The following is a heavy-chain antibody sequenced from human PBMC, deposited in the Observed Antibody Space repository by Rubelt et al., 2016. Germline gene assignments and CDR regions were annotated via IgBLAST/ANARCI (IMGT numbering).Heavy chain of an antibody. CDR1: GYLFGDYY. CDR3: ARLAGDKPLGF. CDR2: INPYVSAA. J-gene: IGHJ4*02. V-gene: IGHV1-2*07. D-gene: IGHD4-17*01. Sequence: QVQLVQSGAEVRKPGASVKVSCRTSGYLFGDYYLHWVRRAPGHGLEWMGRINPYVSAAYRAHVVTCTTPITKDTSINTTFMGVHSLRADDTAVNYCARLAGDKPLGFWGQRTLVTGSS.